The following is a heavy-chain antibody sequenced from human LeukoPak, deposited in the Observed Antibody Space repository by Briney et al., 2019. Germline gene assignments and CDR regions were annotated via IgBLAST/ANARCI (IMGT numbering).Heavy chain of an antibody. CDR2: LHDSGRT. J-gene: IGHJ4*02. V-gene: IGHV4-28*01. D-gene: IGHD2-8*01. CDR1: GYSISSSSW. CDR3: ARSHGVY. Sequence: SETLSLTCAVSGYSISSSSWWGWIRQPPGKGLEWIGYLHDSGRTNYSPSLKSRVTISVDTSKNQFSLKMSSVTAADTAVYYCARSHGVYWGQGTLVTVSS.